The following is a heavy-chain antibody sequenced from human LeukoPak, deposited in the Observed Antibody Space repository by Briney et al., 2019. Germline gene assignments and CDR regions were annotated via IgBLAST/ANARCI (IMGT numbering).Heavy chain of an antibody. J-gene: IGHJ5*02. Sequence: SETLSLTCTVSGGSLSSSSYYWGWIRQPPGKGLEWIGSIYYSGSTYYNPSHKSRVTISVDTSKNQFSLRLSSVTAADTAVYYCARPYLRGTVVNNWFDPWGQGTLVTVSS. CDR1: GGSLSSSSYY. CDR3: ARPYLRGTVVNNWFDP. D-gene: IGHD4-23*01. CDR2: IYYSGST. V-gene: IGHV4-39*01.